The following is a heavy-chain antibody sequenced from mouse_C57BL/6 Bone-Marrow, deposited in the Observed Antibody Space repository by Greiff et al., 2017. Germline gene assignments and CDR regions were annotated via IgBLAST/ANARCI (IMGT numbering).Heavy chain of an antibody. CDR1: GFNIKDDY. CDR2: IVPENGDT. J-gene: IGHJ2*01. CDR3: TTRDYYGSSY. Sequence: VQLQQSGAELVRPGASVKLSCTASGFNIKDDYMHWVKQRPEQGLEWIGWIVPENGDTEYASKFQGKATITADTSSNTAYLQLSSLTSEDTAVYYCTTRDYYGSSYWGQGTTLTVSS. D-gene: IGHD1-1*01. V-gene: IGHV14-4*01.